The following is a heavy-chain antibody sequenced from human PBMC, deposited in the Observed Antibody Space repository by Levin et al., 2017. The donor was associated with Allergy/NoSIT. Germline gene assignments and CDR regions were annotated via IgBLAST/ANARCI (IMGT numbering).Heavy chain of an antibody. V-gene: IGHV4-61*01. CDR3: TRDRGSSGWFES. CDR1: GGPVNSGSYY. Sequence: TSETLSLTCTVSGGPVNSGSYYWSWIRQPPGTGLEWIGSVYYSGTTNYNPSLKRRASITVDTSKNQFSLTLSSLTAADTAVYYCTRDRGSSGWFESWGQGTLVTVSS. D-gene: IGHD6-19*01. J-gene: IGHJ5*01. CDR2: VYYSGTT.